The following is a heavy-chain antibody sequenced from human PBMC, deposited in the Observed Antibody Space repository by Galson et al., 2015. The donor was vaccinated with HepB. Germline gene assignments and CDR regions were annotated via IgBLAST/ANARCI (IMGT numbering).Heavy chain of an antibody. CDR3: ARGLSRYMDV. CDR2: INSGDGYT. Sequence: SVKVSCKASGYTFTEPRYGIHWVRQAPGQRLEWMGWINSGDGYTQSSQQFQGRVTFTRDASTSTAYMELSSLRSEDTAAYYCARGLSRYMDVWGQGPTVTVSS. CDR1: GYTFTEPRYG. D-gene: IGHD3-16*02. J-gene: IGHJ6*01. V-gene: IGHV1-3*04.